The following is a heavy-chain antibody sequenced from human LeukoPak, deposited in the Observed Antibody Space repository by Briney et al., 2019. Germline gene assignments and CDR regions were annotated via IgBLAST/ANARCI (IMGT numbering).Heavy chain of an antibody. CDR3: AREGMATINF. J-gene: IGHJ4*02. CDR1: GFIFSNYW. V-gene: IGHV3-7*01. CDR2: INQDGSGK. Sequence: GGSLRLSCAASGFIFSNYWMSWVRQAPGKGLEWVANINQDGSGKWYADSVKGRFTISRDNAKNSLHLQMSSLRVEDTAVYYCAREGMATINFWGQGTLVTVSP. D-gene: IGHD5-12*01.